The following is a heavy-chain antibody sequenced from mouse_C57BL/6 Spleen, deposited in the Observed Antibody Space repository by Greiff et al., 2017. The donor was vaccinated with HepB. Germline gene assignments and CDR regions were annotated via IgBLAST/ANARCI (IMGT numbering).Heavy chain of an antibody. CDR3: AREELGPYFDY. Sequence: VQLQQSGAELVKPGASVKISCKASGYAFSSYWMNWVKQRPGQGLEWIGQIYPGDGDTNYNGKFKGKATLTADKSSSTAYMQLSSLTSEDSAVYFCAREELGPYFDYWGQGTTLTVSS. CDR1: GYAFSSYW. V-gene: IGHV1-80*01. CDR2: IYPGDGDT. D-gene: IGHD4-1*01. J-gene: IGHJ2*01.